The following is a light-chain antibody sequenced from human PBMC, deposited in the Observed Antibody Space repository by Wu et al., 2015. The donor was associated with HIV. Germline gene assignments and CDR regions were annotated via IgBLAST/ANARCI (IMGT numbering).Light chain of an antibody. CDR3: QQYNSCSWT. CDR1: QSISSW. V-gene: IGKV1-5*03. CDR2: KAS. J-gene: IGKJ1*01. Sequence: DIQMTQSPSTLSASVGDRVTITCRASQSISSWLAWYQQKPGKAPKLLIYKASSLESGVPSRFSGSGSGTEFTLTISSLQPDDFATYYCQQYNSCSWTFGKGPRWKSN.